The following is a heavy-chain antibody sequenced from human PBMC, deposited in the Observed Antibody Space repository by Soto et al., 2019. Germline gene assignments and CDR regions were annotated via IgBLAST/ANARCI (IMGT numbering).Heavy chain of an antibody. J-gene: IGHJ6*04. CDR3: ARGEDAYFYSGLDV. CDR2: IYDTGISGYTPST. D-gene: IGHD2-8*01. Sequence: SETLSLTCTVSGGSITSSCWSWIRRPPGKGLEWIAYIYDTGISGYTPSTSYNPSLKSRVTMSVDTSKSQFSLKLTSVTAAETAVYYCARGEDAYFYSGLDVWGEGITVTVSA. CDR1: GGSITSSC. V-gene: IGHV4-59*01.